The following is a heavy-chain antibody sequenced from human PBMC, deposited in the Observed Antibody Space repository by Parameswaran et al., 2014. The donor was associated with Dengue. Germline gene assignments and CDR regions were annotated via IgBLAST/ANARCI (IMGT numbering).Heavy chain of an antibody. J-gene: IGHJ4*02. D-gene: IGHD6-6*01. CDR3: ARAGGDSSSNFDY. CDR2: IIPIFGTA. V-gene: IGHV1-69*01. Sequence: WVRQAPGQGLEWMGGIIPIFGTANYAQKFQGRVTITADESTSTACMELSSLRSEDTAVYYCARAGGDSSSNFDYWGQGTLVTVSS.